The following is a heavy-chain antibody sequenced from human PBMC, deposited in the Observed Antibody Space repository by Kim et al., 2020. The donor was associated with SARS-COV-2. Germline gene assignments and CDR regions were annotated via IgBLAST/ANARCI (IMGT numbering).Heavy chain of an antibody. CDR3: ARGGPNQLAQV. D-gene: IGHD2-2*01. CDR1: GGSISNYY. CDR2: IFYSGTT. Sequence: SETLSLTCTVSGGSISNYYWNWIRQPPGKELEWMGYIFYSGTTNYNPSLKSRVTISLDTSKNQFSLKLTSVTAADTAVYFCARGGPNQLAQVWGQGTLVT. V-gene: IGHV4-59*13. J-gene: IGHJ4*02.